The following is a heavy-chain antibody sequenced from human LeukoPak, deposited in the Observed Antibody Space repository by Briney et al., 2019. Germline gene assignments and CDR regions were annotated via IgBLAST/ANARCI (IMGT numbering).Heavy chain of an antibody. D-gene: IGHD2-2*01. CDR3: ARDGNYGVVVPAATDYGMDV. CDR2: ISAYNGNT. Sequence: GASVTVSCATSGYTFISYGISWVRQAPGQGLEWMGWISAYNGNTNYAQNLQGRLTMTTDTSTSTAYMELRSLISDDTAVYYCARDGNYGVVVPAATDYGMDVWGQGTTVTVSS. CDR1: GYTFISYG. V-gene: IGHV1-18*01. J-gene: IGHJ6*02.